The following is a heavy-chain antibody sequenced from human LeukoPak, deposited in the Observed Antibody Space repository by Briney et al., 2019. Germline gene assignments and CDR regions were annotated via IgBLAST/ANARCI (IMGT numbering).Heavy chain of an antibody. CDR1: VFTLSTYW. V-gene: IGHV3-7*01. Sequence: GRSLRLSRAASVFTLSTYWMSWVPEAPGKGLEWVANINQDGREKYCVDSVKGRFTISRDNAKNSLDLQMNSLRVEDTAVYYCARHFGTYYPNWGQGTLVTVSS. CDR2: INQDGREK. D-gene: IGHD3/OR15-3a*01. J-gene: IGHJ4*02. CDR3: ARHFGTYYPN.